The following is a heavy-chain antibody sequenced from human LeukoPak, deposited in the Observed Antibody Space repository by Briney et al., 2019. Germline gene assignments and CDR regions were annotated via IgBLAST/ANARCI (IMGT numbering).Heavy chain of an antibody. J-gene: IGHJ4*02. Sequence: GGSLRLSCAASGFTFSNYAFHWVRQAPGKGLEWVALISYDGNNKYYADSVKGRFTISRDISKNTLYLQINSLGAEDTAVYYCAKDRLGAMLYFDCWGQGTLVTVSS. CDR1: GFTFSNYA. D-gene: IGHD1-26*01. CDR3: AKDRLGAMLYFDC. V-gene: IGHV3-30*04. CDR2: ISYDGNNK.